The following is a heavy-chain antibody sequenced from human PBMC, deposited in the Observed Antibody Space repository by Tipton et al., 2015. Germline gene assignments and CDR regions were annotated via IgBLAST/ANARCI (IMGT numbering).Heavy chain of an antibody. D-gene: IGHD1-20*01. CDR2: IKQDGSEK. Sequence: GSLRLSCAASGFIFRTYWTTWVRQAPGKGLEWVANIKQDGSEKYYVDSVKGRFTISRDNAKNSLYLQMNSLRAEDTAVYYCARVGRGIPGSSRLGWFDPWGQGTLVTVSS. V-gene: IGHV3-7*03. J-gene: IGHJ5*02. CDR1: GFIFRTYW. CDR3: ARVGRGIPGSSRLGWFDP.